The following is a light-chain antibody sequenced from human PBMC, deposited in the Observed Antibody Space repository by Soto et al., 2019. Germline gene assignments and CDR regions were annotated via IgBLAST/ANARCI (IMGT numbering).Light chain of an antibody. J-gene: IGKJ4*01. Sequence: DIVLTPSPVTLSLSPGETATLSCRARQSVTNYLAWYQQNPGQASRLLIYDASTRATGIPARFIRRGSRTDFTLTINGRQPEDSAVYYCQHRSNWPPGTFGEGTKVDIK. CDR2: DAS. CDR1: QSVTNY. CDR3: QHRSNWPPGT. V-gene: IGKV3-11*01.